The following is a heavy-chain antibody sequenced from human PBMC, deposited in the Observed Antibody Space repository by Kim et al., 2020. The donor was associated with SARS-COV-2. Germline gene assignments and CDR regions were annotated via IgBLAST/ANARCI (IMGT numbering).Heavy chain of an antibody. V-gene: IGHV4-4*07. CDR1: GGSISSYY. Sequence: SETLSLTCTVSGGSISSYYWSWIRQPAGKGLEWIGRIYTSGSTNYNPSLKSRVTMSVDTSKNQFSLKLSSVTAADTAVYYCARDQPLNYDILTSTWFDPWGQGTLVTVSS. D-gene: IGHD3-9*01. CDR3: ARDQPLNYDILTSTWFDP. CDR2: IYTSGST. J-gene: IGHJ5*02.